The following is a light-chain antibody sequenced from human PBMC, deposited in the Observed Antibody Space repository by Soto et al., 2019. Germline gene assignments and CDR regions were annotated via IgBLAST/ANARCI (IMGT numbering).Light chain of an antibody. CDR3: QHYNSFPYT. J-gene: IGKJ2*01. Sequence: DIQMTQSPSTLSASVGDRVTITCRASQTISSWLAWYQQKPGKVPKLLIYKASSLESGVPSRVSGSGSGTEFTLTISSVQPDDFATYYCQHYNSFPYTFGQGPKLEIK. CDR1: QTISSW. CDR2: KAS. V-gene: IGKV1-5*03.